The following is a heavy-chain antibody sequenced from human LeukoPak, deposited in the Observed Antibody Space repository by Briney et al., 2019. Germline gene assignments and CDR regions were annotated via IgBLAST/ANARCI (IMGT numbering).Heavy chain of an antibody. J-gene: IGHJ6*02. V-gene: IGHV1-69*13. CDR3: ARESSSWRGRAYYYYGMDV. D-gene: IGHD6-13*01. CDR1: GGTFSSYA. CDR2: IIPIFGTA. Sequence: GASVKVSCKASGGTFSSYAISWVRQAPGQGLEWMGGIIPIFGTANYAQKFQGRVTITADESTSTAYMELSSLRSEDTAVYYCARESSSWRGRAYYYYGMDVWGQGTTVTVS.